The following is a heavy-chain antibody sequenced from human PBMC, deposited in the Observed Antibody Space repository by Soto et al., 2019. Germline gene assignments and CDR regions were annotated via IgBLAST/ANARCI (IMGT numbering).Heavy chain of an antibody. Sequence: QVQLVESGGGVVQTGRSLRLSCAASGFTFRSDGMHWVRQAPGKGLEWVAVIWYAGNYKYYADSVEGRFTISRDNSKKAVDLQMHSLRAEDTAVYYCARDGSSSWYYFDYWGQGTLVTVSS. V-gene: IGHV3-33*01. CDR1: GFTFRSDG. CDR3: ARDGSSSWYYFDY. CDR2: IWYAGNYK. J-gene: IGHJ4*02. D-gene: IGHD6-13*01.